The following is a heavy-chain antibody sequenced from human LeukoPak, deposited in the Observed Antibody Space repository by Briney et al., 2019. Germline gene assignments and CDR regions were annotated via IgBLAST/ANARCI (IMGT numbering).Heavy chain of an antibody. CDR3: ASSTIQLWLGHYYYMDV. CDR1: GGSFSGYY. D-gene: IGHD5-18*01. Sequence: PSETLSLTCAVYGGSFSGYYWSWIRQPPGKGLEWFGEINHSGSTNYNPSLKSRVTISVDTSKNQFSLKLSSVTAADTAVYYCASSTIQLWLGHYYYMDVWGKGTTVTVSS. J-gene: IGHJ6*03. V-gene: IGHV4-34*01. CDR2: INHSGST.